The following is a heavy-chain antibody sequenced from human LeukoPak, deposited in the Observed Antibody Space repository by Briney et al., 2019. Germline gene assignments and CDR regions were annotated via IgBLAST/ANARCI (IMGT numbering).Heavy chain of an antibody. CDR2: MNPNSGNT. V-gene: IGHV1-8*01. CDR3: ARGPTTVVPFDY. Sequence: ASVKVSCKASGYTFTSYDINWVRQATGQGLEWMGWMNPNSGNTGYAQKFQGRVTMTRNTSISTAYMELRSLRSDDTAVYYCARGPTTVVPFDYWGQGTLVTVSS. CDR1: GYTFTSYD. D-gene: IGHD4-23*01. J-gene: IGHJ4*02.